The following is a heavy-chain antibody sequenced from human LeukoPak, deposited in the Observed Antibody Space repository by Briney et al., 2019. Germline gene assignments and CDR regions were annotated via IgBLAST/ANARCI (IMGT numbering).Heavy chain of an antibody. Sequence: ASVKVSCKVSGYTLNELSMHWVRQAPGKGLEWMGGFDPEDGETIYAQKFQGRVTMTEDTSTDTAYMELSSLRSEDTAVYYCATDLSNYYGSGSYRYWGQGTLVTVSS. J-gene: IGHJ4*02. CDR2: FDPEDGET. V-gene: IGHV1-24*01. CDR3: ATDLSNYYGSGSYRY. CDR1: GYTLNELS. D-gene: IGHD3-10*01.